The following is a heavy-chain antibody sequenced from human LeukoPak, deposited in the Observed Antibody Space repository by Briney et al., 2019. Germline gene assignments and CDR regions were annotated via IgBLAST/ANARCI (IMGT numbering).Heavy chain of an antibody. CDR2: IYTSGST. D-gene: IGHD1-26*01. Sequence: PSETLSLTCTVSGFSISNFYWSWIRQPAGKGLEWIGRIYTSGSTNYNPSLKSRLTMSVDSSKNQFSLKVSSVTAADTAVYYCARARGDSVGELNYFDYWGQGTLVTVSS. J-gene: IGHJ4*02. CDR1: GFSISNFY. CDR3: ARARGDSVGELNYFDY. V-gene: IGHV4-4*07.